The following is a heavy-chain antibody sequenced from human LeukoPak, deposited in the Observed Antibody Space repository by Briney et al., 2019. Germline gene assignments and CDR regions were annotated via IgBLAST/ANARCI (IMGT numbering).Heavy chain of an antibody. V-gene: IGHV4-39*01. CDR3: ARLPRDDFWSNFFDY. D-gene: IGHD3-3*01. Sequence: KPSETLSLTCTVSGGSISSSSYYWGWIRQPPGKELEWIGSIYYRGSTYYNPSLKSRVTISVDTSKNQFSLKLSSVTAADTAVYYCARLPRDDFWSNFFDYWGQGTLVTVSS. CDR2: IYYRGST. CDR1: GGSISSSSYY. J-gene: IGHJ4*02.